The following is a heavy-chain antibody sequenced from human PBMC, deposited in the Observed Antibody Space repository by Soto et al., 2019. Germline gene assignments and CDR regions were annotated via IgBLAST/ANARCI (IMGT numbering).Heavy chain of an antibody. V-gene: IGHV3-30-3*01. D-gene: IGHD4-17*01. J-gene: IGHJ4*02. CDR2: ISYDGSNK. CDR1: GFTFSSYA. CDR3: ARQHPLPTVASHYLGARTEFDY. Sequence: QVQLVESGGGVVQPGRSLRLSCAASGFTFSSYAMHWVRQAPGKGLEWVAVISYDGSNKYYADSVKGRFTISRDNSNKTLYQQIKSLKAEDTAVYYCARQHPLPTVASHYLGARTEFDYWGQGTLVTVSS.